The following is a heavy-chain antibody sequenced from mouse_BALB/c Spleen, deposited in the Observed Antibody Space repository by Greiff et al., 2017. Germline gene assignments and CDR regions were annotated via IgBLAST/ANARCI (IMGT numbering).Heavy chain of an antibody. CDR1: GYSITSGYY. J-gene: IGHJ1*01. Sequence: EVKLQESGPGLVKPSQSLSLTCSVTGYSITSGYYWNWIRQFPGNKLEWMGYISYDGSNNYNPSLKNRISITRDTSKNQFFLKLNSVTTEDTATYYCAREGLLRPLGYFDVWGAGTTVTVSS. CDR3: AREGLLRPLGYFDV. V-gene: IGHV3-6*02. CDR2: ISYDGSN. D-gene: IGHD1-2*01.